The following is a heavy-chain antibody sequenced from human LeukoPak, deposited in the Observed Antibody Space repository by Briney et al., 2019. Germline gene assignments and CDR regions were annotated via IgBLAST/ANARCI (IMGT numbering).Heavy chain of an antibody. Sequence: GASVKVSCKASGYTFTSYGISWVRQAPGQGLEWMGWISAYNGNTNYAQKLQGRVTMTTDTSTSTAYMELRSLRSDDTAVYYCAKLGGDYGDYVNSYWGQGTLVTVSS. J-gene: IGHJ4*02. CDR1: GYTFTSYG. V-gene: IGHV1-18*01. CDR3: AKLGGDYGDYVNSY. D-gene: IGHD4-17*01. CDR2: ISAYNGNT.